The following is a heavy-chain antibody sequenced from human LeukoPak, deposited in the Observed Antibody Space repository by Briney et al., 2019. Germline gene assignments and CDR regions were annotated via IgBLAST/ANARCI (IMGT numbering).Heavy chain of an antibody. CDR3: ARANTIFGVVIIPYYYYYMDV. Sequence: KPSETLSLTCAVPGYSISSGYYWGWIRQPPGKGLEWIGSIYHSGSTYYNPSLKSRVTISVDTSKNQFSLKLSSVTAADTAVYYCARANTIFGVVIIPYYYYYMDVSGKGTPVTVSS. CDR2: IYHSGST. D-gene: IGHD3-3*01. CDR1: GYSISSGYY. V-gene: IGHV4-38-2*01. J-gene: IGHJ6*03.